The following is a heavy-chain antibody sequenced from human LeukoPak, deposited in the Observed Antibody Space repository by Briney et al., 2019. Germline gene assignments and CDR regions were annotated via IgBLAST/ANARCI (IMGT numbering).Heavy chain of an antibody. CDR1: GYTFTSYD. D-gene: IGHD3-3*01. CDR2: MNPNSGNT. CDR3: ARGLVSSYYDFWSGYPQGYYMDV. V-gene: IGHV1-8*01. J-gene: IGHJ6*03. Sequence: GASVKVSCKASGYTFTSYDINWVRQAPGQGLEWMGWMNPNSGNTGYAQKFQGRVTMTRNTSISTAYMELSSLRSEDTAVYYCARGLVSSYYDFWSGYPQGYYMDVWGKGTTVTVSS.